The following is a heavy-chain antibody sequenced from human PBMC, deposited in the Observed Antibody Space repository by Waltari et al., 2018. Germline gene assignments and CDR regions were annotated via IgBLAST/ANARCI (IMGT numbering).Heavy chain of an antibody. CDR1: GGSISSGSYY. V-gene: IGHV4-61*02. Sequence: QVQLQESGPGLVKPSQTLSLTCTVSGGSISSGSYYWSWIRQPAGKGLEWIGSIYYSGSTYYNPSLKSRVTISVDTSKNQFSLKLSSVTAADTAVYYCARRNYDFWSGYNYYYGMDVWGQGTTVTVSS. D-gene: IGHD3-3*01. CDR2: IYYSGST. CDR3: ARRNYDFWSGYNYYYGMDV. J-gene: IGHJ6*02.